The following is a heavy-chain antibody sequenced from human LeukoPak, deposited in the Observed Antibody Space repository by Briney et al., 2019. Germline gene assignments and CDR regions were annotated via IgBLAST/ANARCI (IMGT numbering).Heavy chain of an antibody. CDR2: MNPNSGNT. CDR1: VYTFTSYD. V-gene: IGHV1-8*01. CDR3: ARRLDLTGSYLYYYYYMDV. Sequence: ATVKVSCKASVYTFTSYDINGVPQATGQGLEWMGWMNPNSGNTGYAQTFQGRVTMTRNTYISTAYMELSSLRSDDTAVYYCARRLDLTGSYLYYYYYMDVWGKGTTVTVSS. D-gene: IGHD1-26*01. J-gene: IGHJ6*03.